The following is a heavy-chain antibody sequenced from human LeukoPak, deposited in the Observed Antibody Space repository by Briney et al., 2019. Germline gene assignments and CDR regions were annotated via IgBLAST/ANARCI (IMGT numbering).Heavy chain of an antibody. V-gene: IGHV1-8*01. Sequence: ASVKVSCKASGYTFTTYAINWVRQATGQGLEWMGWMNPNSGNTVYAQRFQGRVTITRNTSISTAYMELSSLRSDDTAVYFCARKTAVPAAIFRSYCGMDVWGQGTTVTVSS. CDR2: MNPNSGNT. CDR3: ARKTAVPAAIFRSYCGMDV. CDR1: GYTFTTYA. J-gene: IGHJ6*02. D-gene: IGHD2-2*01.